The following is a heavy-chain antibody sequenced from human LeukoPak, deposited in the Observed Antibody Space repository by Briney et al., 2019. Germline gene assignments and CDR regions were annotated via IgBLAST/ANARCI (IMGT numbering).Heavy chain of an antibody. J-gene: IGHJ4*02. V-gene: IGHV3-33*01. D-gene: IGHD6-19*01. CDR2: IWYDGQAK. CDR1: GFIFSNYG. CDR3: AREWGRIAVAGGPGY. Sequence: GGSLRLSCEASGFIFSNYGMHWVRQAPGKGLEWLALIWYDGQAKFYADSVKGRFTISRDNSGNTLFLHMTSLRVEDTAVYYCAREWGRIAVAGGPGYWGQGALVTVSS.